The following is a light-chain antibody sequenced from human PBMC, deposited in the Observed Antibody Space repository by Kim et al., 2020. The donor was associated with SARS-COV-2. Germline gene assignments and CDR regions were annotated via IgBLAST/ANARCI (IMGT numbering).Light chain of an antibody. Sequence: SASVRDRVTITCRASHDISSYLASYQQTPGKAPNLLISAASTLHSGVPSRFSGSGSGTDFTLTITGLQPEDFATYCCQELNSFPPFGQGTRLEIK. CDR1: HDISSY. CDR3: QELNSFPP. V-gene: IGKV1-9*01. CDR2: AAS. J-gene: IGKJ5*01.